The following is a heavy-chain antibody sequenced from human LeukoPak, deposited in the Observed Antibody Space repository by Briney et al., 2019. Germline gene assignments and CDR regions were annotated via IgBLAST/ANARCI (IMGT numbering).Heavy chain of an antibody. CDR2: INPNSGGT. D-gene: IGHD6-6*01. CDR1: GYTFTGYY. V-gene: IGHV1-2*06. CDR3: ARGRYSSSSSYHFDY. J-gene: IGHJ4*02. Sequence: ASVKVSCKASGYTFTGYYMHWVRQAPGQGLEWMGRINPNSGGTNYAQKFQGRVTMTRDTSISTAYMELSRLISDDTAVYYCARGRYSSSSSYHFDYWGQGTLVTVSS.